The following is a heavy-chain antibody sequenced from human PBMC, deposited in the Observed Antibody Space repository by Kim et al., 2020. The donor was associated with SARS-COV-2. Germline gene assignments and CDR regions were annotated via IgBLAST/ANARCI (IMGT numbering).Heavy chain of an antibody. CDR2: ISHTGLTI. Sequence: GGSLRLSCVASGFTFSAYEMNWVRLAPGRGLEWLAYISHTGLTILYADSVRGRFTVSRDNTRDSLYLQIDNLRADDSATYYCASDRTPSYADTTGSLHWGRGTLV. CDR1: GFTFSAYE. V-gene: IGHV3-48*03. J-gene: IGHJ1*01. CDR3: ASDRTPSYADTTGSLH. D-gene: IGHD4-17*01.